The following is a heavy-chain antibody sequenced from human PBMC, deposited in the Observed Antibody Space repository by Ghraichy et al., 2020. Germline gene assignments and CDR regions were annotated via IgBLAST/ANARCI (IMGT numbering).Heavy chain of an antibody. CDR3: VRQNYYGSGSLRTTSGGVDY. J-gene: IGHJ4*02. D-gene: IGHD3-10*01. CDR1: GGSISSSNW. CDR2: IYHSGTT. Sequence: SETLSLTCAVSGGSISSSNWWSWVRQPPGKGLEWIGEIYHSGTTNYNPSLKSRVTILVDKSRNQFSLKVTSVTAADTAVYYCVRQNYYGSGSLRTTSGGVDYWGQGILVTVSS. V-gene: IGHV4-4*02.